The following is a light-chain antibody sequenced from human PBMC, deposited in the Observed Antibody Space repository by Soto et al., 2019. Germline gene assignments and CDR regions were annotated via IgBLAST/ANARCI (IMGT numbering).Light chain of an antibody. V-gene: IGKV1-5*03. J-gene: IGKJ1*01. CDR2: KAS. Sequence: DIQMTQSPSTLSASVGDRVTITCRASQSINTWLAWYQHKPGKAPNLLIYKASNLEIGVPSRFSGSGSGTEFTLTIDNLQPDDFATYFCQQYTTYFWTFGQGTKVEIK. CDR3: QQYTTYFWT. CDR1: QSINTW.